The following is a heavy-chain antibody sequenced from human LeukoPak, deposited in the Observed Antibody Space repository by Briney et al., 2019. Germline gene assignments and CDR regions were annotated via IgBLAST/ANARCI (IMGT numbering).Heavy chain of an antibody. J-gene: IGHJ4*02. CDR3: AKGQSSGSGQYFFGN. Sequence: GGSLRLSCAASGFTFSRSAMGWVRQAPGKGLDYISAISSSGDSTYYADSVKGRFTISRYNSKNTMYLQMNFLGAGDTAVYYCAKGQSSGSGQYFFGNWGQGALVSVSS. CDR2: ISSSGDST. D-gene: IGHD2-15*01. CDR1: GFTFSRSA. V-gene: IGHV3-23*01.